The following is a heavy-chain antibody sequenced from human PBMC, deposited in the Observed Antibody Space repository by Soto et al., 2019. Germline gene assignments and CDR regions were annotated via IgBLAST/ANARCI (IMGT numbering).Heavy chain of an antibody. D-gene: IGHD1-26*01. CDR3: AKDGSHYFDS. CDR1: GFTFSHYA. V-gene: IGHV3-30*18. CDR2: MSYDGSNE. J-gene: IGHJ4*02. Sequence: QVQLVASGGRVVQPGRSLRLSCAASGFTFSHYAMHWVRQAPGKGVEWVALMSYDGSNEYYDDSLKGGFTISRDNSKNRLYRQLNCLSAEDTAVYCCAKDGSHYFDSWGQGTLVTVSS.